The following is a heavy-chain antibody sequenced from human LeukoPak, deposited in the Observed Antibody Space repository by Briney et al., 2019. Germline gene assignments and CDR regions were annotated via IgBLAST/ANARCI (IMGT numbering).Heavy chain of an antibody. V-gene: IGHV4-4*07. Sequence: SETLSLTCTVSGGSISDYYWTWIRQPAGKGLEWVGRIYTSGITNFHPSLKGRLTMSLDTSKNQLSLKLTSVTAADTAVYYCATLVPAAKIDFWGQGTPVTVSS. J-gene: IGHJ4*02. CDR2: IYTSGIT. CDR1: GGSISDYY. CDR3: ATLVPAAKIDF. D-gene: IGHD2-2*01.